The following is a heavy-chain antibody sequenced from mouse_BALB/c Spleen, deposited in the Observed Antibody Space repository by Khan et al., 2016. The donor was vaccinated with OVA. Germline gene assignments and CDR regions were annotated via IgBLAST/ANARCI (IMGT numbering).Heavy chain of an antibody. Sequence: VQLQQSGPELMKPGASVKISCTASGYSFTTYYIHWVLQSHGKSLEWIGYINPYSGDTTYNQKFKGRVTFTVDNSTNTVYLHLNTLTSEDTAFYSCKSHGYVAWFAYWGQGTLVTVSA. CDR2: INPYSGDT. CDR3: KSHGYVAWFAY. D-gene: IGHD2-2*01. V-gene: IGHV1S135*01. CDR1: GYSFTTYY. J-gene: IGHJ3*01.